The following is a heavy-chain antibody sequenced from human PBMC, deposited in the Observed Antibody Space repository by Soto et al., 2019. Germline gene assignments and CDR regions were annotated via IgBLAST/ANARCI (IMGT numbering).Heavy chain of an antibody. Sequence: SETLSLTCSVSGGPISSSSHYWGWIRQAPGKGLEWLATIYYTGYTYHNPSLKSHVTISVDTSKDQFSLELTSVTAADTALYYCARSAIATHWFFDLWGRGTLVTVS. CDR2: IYYTGYT. J-gene: IGHJ2*01. V-gene: IGHV4-39*01. D-gene: IGHD5-18*01. CDR3: ARSAIATHWFFDL. CDR1: GGPISSSSHY.